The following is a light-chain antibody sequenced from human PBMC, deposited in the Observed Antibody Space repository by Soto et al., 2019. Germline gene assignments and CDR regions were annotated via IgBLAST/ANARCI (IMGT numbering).Light chain of an antibody. J-gene: IGKJ1*01. CDR3: RQSYSTPPT. CDR1: QSISSY. CDR2: AAS. Sequence: DIQMTQSPSSLSASVGDRVTITCRASQSISSYLNWYQQKPGKAPKLLIYAASSLQSGVPSRFSGSGSGTDFTLTISSLQPEDFATYYCRQSYSTPPTFCQGTKV. V-gene: IGKV1-39*01.